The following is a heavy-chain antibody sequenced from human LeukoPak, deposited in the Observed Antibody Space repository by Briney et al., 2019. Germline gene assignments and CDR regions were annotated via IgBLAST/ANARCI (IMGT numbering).Heavy chain of an antibody. D-gene: IGHD6-13*01. CDR1: GFTFSSYW. CDR3: ARDPYSSSFYDAFDI. J-gene: IGHJ3*02. V-gene: IGHV3-74*01. CDR2: INSDGSST. Sequence: GGALRLSCAASGFTFSSYWMHWVRQAPGKGLVWVSRINSDGSSTSYADSVKGRFTISRDNAKNTLYLQMNSLRAEDTAVYYCARDPYSSSFYDAFDIWGQGTMVTVSS.